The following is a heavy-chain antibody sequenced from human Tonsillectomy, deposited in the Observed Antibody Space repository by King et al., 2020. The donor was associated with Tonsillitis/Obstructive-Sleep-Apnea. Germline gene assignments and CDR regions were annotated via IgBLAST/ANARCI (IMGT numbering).Heavy chain of an antibody. CDR1: GFTFGGSA. D-gene: IGHD2-15*01. J-gene: IGHJ3*02. CDR2: VGNKANNYAT. CDR3: TRRGDAAGDAFDI. V-gene: IGHV3-73*01. Sequence: VQLVESGGGLVQPGGSLKLSCAASGFTFGGSALHWVRQASGKGLEWVGRVGNKANNYATVYAASVKGRLTISREDSKNTAFLQMNSLKTEDTAVYYCTRRGDAAGDAFDIWGQGTMVIVSS.